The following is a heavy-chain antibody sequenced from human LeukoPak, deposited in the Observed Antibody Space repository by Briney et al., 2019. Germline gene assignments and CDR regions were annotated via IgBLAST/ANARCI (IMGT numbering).Heavy chain of an antibody. J-gene: IGHJ4*02. V-gene: IGHV2-5*01. CDR3: ALGYCSSTSCYNPYFDY. CDR1: GFSLSTSGVG. Sequence: SGPTLVNPTQTLTLTCTFSGFSLSTSGVGVGWIPQPPGKALEWLALIYWNGDKRYTPSLKSRLTITKDTSKNQVVLTMTNMDPVDTATYYCALGYCSSTSCYNPYFDYWGQGTLVTVSS. D-gene: IGHD2-2*02. CDR2: IYWNGDK.